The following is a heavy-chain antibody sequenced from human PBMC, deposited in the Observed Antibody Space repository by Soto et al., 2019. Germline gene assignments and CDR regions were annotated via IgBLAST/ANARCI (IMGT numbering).Heavy chain of an antibody. V-gene: IGHV3-23*01. CDR3: AKDSVAGNDY. J-gene: IGHJ4*02. CDR1: GFTFSSYA. Sequence: GESLKISCAASGFTFSSYAMSWVRQAPGKGLEWVSAISGSGGSTYYADSVKGRFTISRDNSKNTLYLQMNSLRAEDTAVYYCAKDSVAGNDYWGQGTLVTVSS. CDR2: ISGSGGST. D-gene: IGHD6-19*01.